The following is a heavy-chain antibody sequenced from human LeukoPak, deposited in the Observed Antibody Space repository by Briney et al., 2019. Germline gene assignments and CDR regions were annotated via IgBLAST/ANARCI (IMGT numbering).Heavy chain of an antibody. CDR2: IYPGDSDT. V-gene: IGHV5-51*01. J-gene: IGHJ5*02. CDR3: ARRSDYYDSSGYYPRWFDP. Sequence: GESLKISCKGSGYSFTSYWIGWVRQMPGKGLEWMGIIYPGDSDTRYSPSFQGQVTISADKSISTAYLQWSSLKASDTAMYYCARRSDYYDSSGYYPRWFDPWGQETLVTVSS. D-gene: IGHD3-22*01. CDR1: GYSFTSYW.